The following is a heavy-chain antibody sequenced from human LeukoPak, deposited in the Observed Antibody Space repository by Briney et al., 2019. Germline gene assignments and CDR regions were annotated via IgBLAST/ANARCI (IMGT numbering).Heavy chain of an antibody. V-gene: IGHV5-51*01. CDR2: IYPGDSET. Sequence: GESLKISCKGSGNTFPSYWIGWVRRKPGKGLEWMGIIYPGDSETRYSPSFQGQVTISADKSISTAYLQWDSLKASDTAMYYCARCRYKWNYGAFDIWGQGTMVTVSS. D-gene: IGHD1-7*01. CDR3: ARCRYKWNYGAFDI. J-gene: IGHJ3*02. CDR1: GNTFPSYW.